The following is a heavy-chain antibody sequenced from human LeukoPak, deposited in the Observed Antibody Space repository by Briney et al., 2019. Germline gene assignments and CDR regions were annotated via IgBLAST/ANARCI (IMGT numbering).Heavy chain of an antibody. J-gene: IGHJ4*02. CDR1: GYTFTSYG. CDR3: ARKEYCGGDCYAFDY. D-gene: IGHD2-21*02. CDR2: ISAYNGNT. Sequence: ASVKVSCKASGYTFTSYGISWVRQAPGQGLEWMGWISAYNGNTNYAQKLQGRVTMTTDTSTSTAYMELRSLRSDDTAVYYCARKEYCGGDCYAFDYWGQGTLVTVSS. V-gene: IGHV1-18*01.